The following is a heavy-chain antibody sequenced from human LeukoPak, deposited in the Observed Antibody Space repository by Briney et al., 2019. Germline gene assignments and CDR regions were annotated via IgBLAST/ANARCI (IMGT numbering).Heavy chain of an antibody. J-gene: IGHJ5*02. D-gene: IGHD1-7*01. CDR2: IYHGDSHT. Sequence: GESLKISCKRSGSSFTGYWIGWVRQMPGKGLEWMGIIYHGDSHTRYSPSFLGQVTTSADKSFSTAYLQWSSLKASDTAMYYCARLGITGTVYNWFDPWGQGTLVTVSS. CDR1: GSSFTGYW. CDR3: ARLGITGTVYNWFDP. V-gene: IGHV5-51*01.